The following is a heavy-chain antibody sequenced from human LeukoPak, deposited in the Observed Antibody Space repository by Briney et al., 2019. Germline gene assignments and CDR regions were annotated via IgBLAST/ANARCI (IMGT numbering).Heavy chain of an antibody. CDR3: ARRETYYDFWSGEKGNWFDP. CDR2: INPNSGGT. J-gene: IGHJ5*02. CDR1: GYTFTGYY. V-gene: IGHV1-2*02. Sequence: VASVKVSCKASGYTFTGYYMHWVRQAPGQGLEWMGWINPNSGGTNYAQKFQGRVTMTRDTSISTAYMELSRLRSDDTAVYYCARRETYYDFWSGEKGNWFDPWGQGTLVTVSS. D-gene: IGHD3-3*01.